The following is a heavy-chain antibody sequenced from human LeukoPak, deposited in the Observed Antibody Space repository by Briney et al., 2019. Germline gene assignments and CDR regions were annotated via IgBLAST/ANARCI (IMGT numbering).Heavy chain of an antibody. CDR2: IYYSGST. V-gene: IGHV4-59*12. Sequence: SETLSLTCTVSGGSISSYYWSWIRQPPGKGLEWIGYIYYSGSTNYNPSLKSRVTISVDTSKNQFSLKLSSVTAADTAVYYCARDRGYSYGYGMDVWGKGTTVTVSS. J-gene: IGHJ6*04. D-gene: IGHD5-18*01. CDR1: GGSISSYY. CDR3: ARDRGYSYGYGMDV.